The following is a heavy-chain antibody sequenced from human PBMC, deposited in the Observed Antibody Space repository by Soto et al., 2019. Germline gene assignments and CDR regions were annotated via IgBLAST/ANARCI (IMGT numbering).Heavy chain of an antibody. CDR1: GYSFTSYG. CDR3: ARDQYYDFWSGYLGTHDY. J-gene: IGHJ4*02. Sequence: XSVKVSCKAFGYSFTSYGIIWVRQAPGQGLEWMGWISAYNGNTNYAQKLQGRVTMTTDTSTSTAYMELRSLRSDDTAVYYCARDQYYDFWSGYLGTHDYWGQGTLVTVSS. D-gene: IGHD3-3*01. CDR2: ISAYNGNT. V-gene: IGHV1-18*01.